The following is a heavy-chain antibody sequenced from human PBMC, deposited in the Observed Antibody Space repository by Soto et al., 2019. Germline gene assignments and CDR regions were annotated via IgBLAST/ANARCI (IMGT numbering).Heavy chain of an antibody. CDR3: ERHGYYDSSGYYFDS. CDR1: GGSISSSSYY. CDR2: IYYSGST. Sequence: SETLSLTCTVSGGSISSSSYYWGWIRQPPGKGLEWIGSIYYSGSTYYNPSLKSRVTISIDTSKNQFSLKLSSVTAADTAVYYCERHGYYDSSGYYFDSWGKGTLVTVS. J-gene: IGHJ4*02. V-gene: IGHV4-39*01. D-gene: IGHD3-22*01.